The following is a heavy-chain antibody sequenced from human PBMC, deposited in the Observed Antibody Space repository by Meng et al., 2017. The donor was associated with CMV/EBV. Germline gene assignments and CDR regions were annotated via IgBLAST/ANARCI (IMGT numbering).Heavy chain of an antibody. CDR3: ARANLFGVVRGAFDI. J-gene: IGHJ3*02. CDR2: IIHSGST. CDR1: GYSISSGYY. V-gene: IGHV4-38-2*02. Sequence: SETLRLSCTVSGYSISSGYYWGCIRQPPGKGLEWIGSIIHSGSTYYNPSLKSRVTISVDTSKNQFSLKLGSVTAADTAVYYCARANLFGVVRGAFDIWGQGTMVTVSS. D-gene: IGHD3-3*01.